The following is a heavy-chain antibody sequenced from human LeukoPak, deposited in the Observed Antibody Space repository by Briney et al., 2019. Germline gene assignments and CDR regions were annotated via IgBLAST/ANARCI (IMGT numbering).Heavy chain of an antibody. V-gene: IGHV3-7*03. CDR3: ARDLGTAAGTVVFDY. D-gene: IGHD6-13*01. Sequence: PGGSLRLSCAASGFTFSNYWMGWARQAPGKGLEWVANIKQDGSEKYYVDSVKGRFTISRDNAKNSLYLQMNSLRAEDTAVYYCARDLGTAAGTVVFDYWGQGTLVTVSS. CDR2: IKQDGSEK. CDR1: GFTFSNYW. J-gene: IGHJ4*02.